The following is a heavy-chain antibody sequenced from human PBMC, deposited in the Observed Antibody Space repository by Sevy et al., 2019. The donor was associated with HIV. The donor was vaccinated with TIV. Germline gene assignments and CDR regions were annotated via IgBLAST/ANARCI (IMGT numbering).Heavy chain of an antibody. CDR2: IYHDGTT. Sequence: SETLSLMCAVSGDSISSSNWWSWVRQPPGKGLEWIGEIYHDGTTNYNPSLKSRVTISVDKSKNQFSLKLSSVTAADTAVYYCARELVDVAGSFDSWGQGTLVTVSS. D-gene: IGHD6-19*01. CDR3: ARELVDVAGSFDS. V-gene: IGHV4-4*02. J-gene: IGHJ4*02. CDR1: GDSISSSNW.